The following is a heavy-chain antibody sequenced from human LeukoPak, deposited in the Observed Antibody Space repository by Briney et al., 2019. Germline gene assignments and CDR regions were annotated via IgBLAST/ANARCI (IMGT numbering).Heavy chain of an antibody. J-gene: IGHJ5*02. V-gene: IGHV4-34*01. CDR3: ARPLGYCSSSSCPQPWFDP. CDR2: INHRGST. D-gene: IGHD2-2*01. Sequence: SETLSLTCTVYGGSFSGYYWSWIRQPPGKVLEWIGEINHRGSTNYNPSLKSRVTISVDTSKNQFSLKLSSVIAADTAVYYCARPLGYCSSSSCPQPWFDPWGQGTLVTVSS. CDR1: GGSFSGYY.